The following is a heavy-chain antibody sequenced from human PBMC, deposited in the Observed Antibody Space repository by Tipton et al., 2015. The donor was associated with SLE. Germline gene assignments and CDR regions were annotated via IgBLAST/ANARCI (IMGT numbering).Heavy chain of an antibody. CDR2: IYYSGST. D-gene: IGHD3-3*01. Sequence: TLSLTCTVSRGSISSGSYYWAWIRQPPGKGLEWIGSIYYSGSTYYNPSLKSRFTISGDTSKNQFSLKLSSVTAADTAVYYCARYYDFWSGYYGVGDYWGQGTLVTVSS. CDR1: RGSISSGSYY. J-gene: IGHJ4*02. V-gene: IGHV4-39*01. CDR3: ARYYDFWSGYYGVGDY.